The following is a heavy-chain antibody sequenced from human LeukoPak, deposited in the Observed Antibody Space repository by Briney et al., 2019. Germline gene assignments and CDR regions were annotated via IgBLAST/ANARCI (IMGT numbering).Heavy chain of an antibody. J-gene: IGHJ4*02. D-gene: IGHD6-19*01. Sequence: ASVKVSCKASGYIFTGSLIHWVRQAPGQGFEWMGKIHPSDGDTNYAQKFQGRVTMTRDSSTTTVYMEVSSLRSQDTAVYYCAKDLVGGWTWDHWGQGTLLTVSS. CDR1: GYIFTGSL. CDR2: IHPSDGDT. CDR3: AKDLVGGWTWDH. V-gene: IGHV1-46*01.